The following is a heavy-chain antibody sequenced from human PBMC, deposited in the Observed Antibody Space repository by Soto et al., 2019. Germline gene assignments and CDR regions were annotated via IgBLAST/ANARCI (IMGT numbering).Heavy chain of an antibody. J-gene: IGHJ5*02. CDR1: GGSISSSSYY. CDR2: IYYSGST. D-gene: IGHD6-19*01. CDR3: ARRAGIAVAGTPIRWFDP. Sequence: SETLSLTCTVSGGSISSSSYYWGWIRQPPGKGLEWIGSIYYSGSTYYNPSLRSRVTISVDTSKNQFSLKLSSVTAADTAVYYCARRAGIAVAGTPIRWFDPWGQGTLVTVSS. V-gene: IGHV4-39*01.